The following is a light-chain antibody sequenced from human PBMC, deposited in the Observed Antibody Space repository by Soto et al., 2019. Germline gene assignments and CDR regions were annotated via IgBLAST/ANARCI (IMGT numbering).Light chain of an antibody. J-gene: IGLJ1*01. CDR3: SSYTSSSTEV. CDR1: SSDVGGYNY. CDR2: DVS. Sequence: QSALTQPASVSGSPGQSITISCTGTSSDVGGYNYVSWYQQHPGKAPKLMIYDVSNRPSGVSNRFSGSKSGNTASLTISGLQAEDEADYYCSSYTSSSTEVFGTGTKXTXL. V-gene: IGLV2-14*01.